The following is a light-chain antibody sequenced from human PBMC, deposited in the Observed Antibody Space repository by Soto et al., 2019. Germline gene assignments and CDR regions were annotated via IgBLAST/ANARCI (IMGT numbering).Light chain of an antibody. CDR2: DAS. J-gene: IGKJ4*01. Sequence: VLTQSPATLSLSPGERAPLSCRARESVNIYVAWYQQKPGRAPRLLIYDASNRATGIPGRFSGSGSGTYFTLTISSLESEDFAIYYCQQRDNWPLTFGGGTKVDIK. CDR1: ESVNIY. V-gene: IGKV3-11*01. CDR3: QQRDNWPLT.